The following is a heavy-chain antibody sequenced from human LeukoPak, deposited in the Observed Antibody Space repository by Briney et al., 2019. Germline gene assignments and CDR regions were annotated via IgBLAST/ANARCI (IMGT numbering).Heavy chain of an antibody. CDR3: GKTTDGYSSGQKPAWPVDY. V-gene: IGHV3-23*01. J-gene: IGHJ4*02. CDR1: GFTFGSHA. Sequence: RGSLRLSCEASGFTFGSHAMYWVRQAPGKGLEWVAGIFGSGGSPHYADPVKGRFTISRDKSRNTVYLQINSLRAEDTAVYYCGKTTDGYSSGQKPAWPVDYWGQGTLVTVSS. D-gene: IGHD5-18*01. CDR2: IFGSGGSP.